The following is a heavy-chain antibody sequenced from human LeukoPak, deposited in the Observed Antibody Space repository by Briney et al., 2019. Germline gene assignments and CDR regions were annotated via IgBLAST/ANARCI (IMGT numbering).Heavy chain of an antibody. V-gene: IGHV4-39*07. CDR3: WGPGVGATTFDY. D-gene: IGHD1-26*01. CDR2: IYYSGST. Sequence: SESLSLTCTVSGGSISSSSYYWGWIRQPPGKGLEWIGSIYYSGSTYYNPSLKSRVTISVDTSKNQFSLKLSSVTAADTAVYYCWGPGVGATTFDYWGQGTLVTVSS. J-gene: IGHJ4*02. CDR1: GGSISSSSYY.